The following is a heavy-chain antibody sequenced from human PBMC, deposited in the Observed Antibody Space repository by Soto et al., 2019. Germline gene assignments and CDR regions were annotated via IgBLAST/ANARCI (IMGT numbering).Heavy chain of an antibody. CDR3: AKDAASSYYDSSGYYGNLYFDY. V-gene: IGHV3-66*01. CDR2: IYSDGST. CDR1: GFSVSVYY. Sequence: GGSLRLSCAASGFSVSVYYMTWLRQAPGKGLEWVSAIYSDGSTYYADSVKGRFTLSRDNSKNTLYLQMNSLRAEDTAVYYCAKDAASSYYDSSGYYGNLYFDYWGQGTLVTVSS. J-gene: IGHJ4*02. D-gene: IGHD3-22*01.